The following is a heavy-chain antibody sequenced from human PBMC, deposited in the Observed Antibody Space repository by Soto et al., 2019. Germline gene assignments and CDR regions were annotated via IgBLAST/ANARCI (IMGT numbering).Heavy chain of an antibody. CDR2: ISAYNGNT. Sequence: ASVKVSCKASGYTFTSYGISWVRQAPGQGLEWMGWISAYNGNTNYAQKLQGRVTMTTDTSTSTAYKEMKSLRSDDTAVYYCARDCDVIVVVPAPPHYYYYYYMDVWGKGTTVTVSS. J-gene: IGHJ6*03. CDR3: ARDCDVIVVVPAPPHYYYYYYMDV. D-gene: IGHD2-2*01. V-gene: IGHV1-18*01. CDR1: GYTFTSYG.